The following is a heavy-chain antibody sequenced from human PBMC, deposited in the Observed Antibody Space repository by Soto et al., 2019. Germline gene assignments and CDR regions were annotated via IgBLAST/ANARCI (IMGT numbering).Heavy chain of an antibody. V-gene: IGHV4-59*01. CDR2: IYYSGST. Sequence: PSETLSLTCTVSGGSISSYYWSWIRQPPGKGLEWIGYIYYSGSTNYNPSLKSRVTISVDTSKNQFSLKLSSVTAADTAVYYCAREHSSGYYFGRLKSADYYFDYWGQGTLFTVSS. CDR3: AREHSSGYYFGRLKSADYYFDY. J-gene: IGHJ4*02. CDR1: GGSISSYY. D-gene: IGHD3-22*01.